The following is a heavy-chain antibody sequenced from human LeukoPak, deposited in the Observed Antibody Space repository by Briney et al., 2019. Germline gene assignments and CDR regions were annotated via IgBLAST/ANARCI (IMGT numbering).Heavy chain of an antibody. D-gene: IGHD3-10*01. CDR2: IKQDGSEK. CDR3: AARITMVRGVIIGAEYFQH. V-gene: IGHV3-7*01. Sequence: GGSLRLSCAASGFIFNNYWISWVRQVPGEGLEWVANIKQDGSEKYYVDSVKGRFTISRDNAKNSLYLQMNSLRAEDTAVYYCAARITMVRGVIIGAEYFQHWGQGTLVTVSS. CDR1: GFIFNNYW. J-gene: IGHJ1*01.